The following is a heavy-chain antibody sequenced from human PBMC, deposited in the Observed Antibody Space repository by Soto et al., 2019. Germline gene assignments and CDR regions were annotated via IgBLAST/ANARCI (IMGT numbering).Heavy chain of an antibody. J-gene: IGHJ4*02. V-gene: IGHV3-33*01. Sequence: QVQLVESGGGVVQPGRSLRLSCAASGFTFSSYGMHWVRQAPGKGLEWVAVIWYDGSNKYYADSVKGRFTISRDNSKNTLYLQMNGLRAEDTAVYYCARGYPHNWIYDYWGQGTLVTVSS. CDR3: ARGYPHNWIYDY. D-gene: IGHD1-1*01. CDR1: GFTFSSYG. CDR2: IWYDGSNK.